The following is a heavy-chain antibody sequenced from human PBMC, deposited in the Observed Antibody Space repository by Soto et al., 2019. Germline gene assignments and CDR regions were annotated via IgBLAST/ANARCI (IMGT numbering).Heavy chain of an antibody. CDR1: GFTFSNYG. Sequence: PGGSLRLSCAASGFTFSNYGMHWVRQAPGKGLEWVAVISDDGVSKYYADSVQGRFTISRDNSESVVLLQMNSLRPDDTALYFCARAYYFGSGTSYTLYYWGQGTQVTVSP. D-gene: IGHD3-10*01. V-gene: IGHV3-30*03. CDR3: ARAYYFGSGTSYTLYY. CDR2: ISDDGVSK. J-gene: IGHJ4*02.